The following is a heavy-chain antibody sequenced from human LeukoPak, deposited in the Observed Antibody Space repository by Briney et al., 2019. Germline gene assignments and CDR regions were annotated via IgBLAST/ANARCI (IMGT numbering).Heavy chain of an antibody. CDR3: ASGSHYGYSSGWLYY. CDR1: GGSISSSSYY. CDR2: IYYSGST. D-gene: IGHD6-19*01. Sequence: SETLSLTCTVSGGSISSSSYYWGWIRQPPGKGLEWIVSIYYSGSTYYNPSLKSRVTISVDTSKNQFSLRLNSVTAADTGVYYCASGSHYGYSSGWLYYWGQGTLVTVSS. J-gene: IGHJ4*02. V-gene: IGHV4-39*01.